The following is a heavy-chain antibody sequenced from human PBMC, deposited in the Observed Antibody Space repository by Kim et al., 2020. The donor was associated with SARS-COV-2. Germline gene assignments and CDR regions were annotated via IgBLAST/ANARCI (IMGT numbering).Heavy chain of an antibody. CDR3: ARRDTRGYYRL. J-gene: IGHJ4*02. V-gene: IGHV4-59*01. Sequence: SETLSLTCTVSDGSIRDYYWSWFRQPPGKGLEWIGYVFSSGTTNYNPSLESRLTISVDTSKNQFSLRLRSVTAADTAVYYGARRDTRGYYRLWGQGSLVT. CDR2: VFSSGTT. CDR1: DGSIRDYY. D-gene: IGHD3-22*01.